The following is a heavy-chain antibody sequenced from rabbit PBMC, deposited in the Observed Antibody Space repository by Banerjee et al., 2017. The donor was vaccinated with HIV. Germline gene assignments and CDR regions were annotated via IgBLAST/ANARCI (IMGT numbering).Heavy chain of an antibody. J-gene: IGHJ3*01. CDR2: IYNGSNGNT. D-gene: IGHD2-1*01. CDR1: GFDFSSNA. Sequence: QEQLGESGGGLVQPEGSLTLTCKASGFDFSSNAMCWVRQAPGKGLEWIACIYNGSNGNTYYARWVNGRLTISKTSSTTVTLQMTSLTAADTATHFCARSDYGDGSRLGLWGQGTLVTDS. V-gene: IGHV1S45*01. CDR3: ARSDYGDGSRLGL.